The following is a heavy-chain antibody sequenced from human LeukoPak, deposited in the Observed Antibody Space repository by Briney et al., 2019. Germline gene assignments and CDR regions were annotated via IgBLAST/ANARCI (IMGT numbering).Heavy chain of an antibody. CDR1: GGSISSGDYY. V-gene: IGHV4-30-4*01. D-gene: IGHD2-15*01. J-gene: IGHJ4*02. Sequence: TLSLTCTVSGGSISSGDYYWSWIRQPPGKGLEWIGYIYYSGSTYYNPSLKSRVTISVDTSKNQCSLKLSSVTAADTTVYYCARSYCSGGSCYSFDYWGQGTLVTVSS. CDR2: IYYSGST. CDR3: ARSYCSGGSCYSFDY.